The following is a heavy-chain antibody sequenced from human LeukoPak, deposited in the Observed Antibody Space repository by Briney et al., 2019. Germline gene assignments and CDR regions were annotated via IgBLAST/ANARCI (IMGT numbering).Heavy chain of an antibody. CDR3: ARASGGSYYIVLSKHTLLDY. CDR2: ISAYNGNT. CDR1: GYTFTSYG. D-gene: IGHD1-26*01. V-gene: IGHV1-18*04. Sequence: RASVKVSCKASGYTFTSYGISWVRQAPGQGLDWMGWISAYNGNTNYAQNLQGRVNMTTGNSTSTAFHELNSQRSDATAVYYCARASGGSYYIVLSKHTLLDYWGQGSLVTVSS. J-gene: IGHJ4*02.